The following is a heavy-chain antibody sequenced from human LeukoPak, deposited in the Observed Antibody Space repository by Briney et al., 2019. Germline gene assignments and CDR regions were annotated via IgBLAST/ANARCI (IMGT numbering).Heavy chain of an antibody. V-gene: IGHV1-69*02. CDR1: GGTFSSYT. Sequence: SVKVSCKASGGTFSSYTISWGRQAPGQGHECVGRIIPILGIANYAQKFQGRVTINAYKSTSTAYLELSSLRSEDTAVYYCAIRYSGSLAYDFDYWGQGTLVTVSS. J-gene: IGHJ4*02. D-gene: IGHD1-26*01. CDR2: IIPILGIA. CDR3: AIRYSGSLAYDFDY.